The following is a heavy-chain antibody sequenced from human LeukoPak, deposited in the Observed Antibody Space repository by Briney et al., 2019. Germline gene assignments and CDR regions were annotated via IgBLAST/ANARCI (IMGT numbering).Heavy chain of an antibody. CDR3: ARTKDFGVVTRWYFDY. CDR2: FDPEDGET. Sequence: GASVKVSCKVSGYTLTELSMHWVRQAPGKGLEWMGGFDPEDGETIYAQKFQGRVTMTEDTSTDTAYMELSSLRSEDTAVYYCARTKDFGVVTRWYFDYWGQGTLVTVSS. J-gene: IGHJ4*02. V-gene: IGHV1-24*01. D-gene: IGHD3-3*01. CDR1: GYTLTELS.